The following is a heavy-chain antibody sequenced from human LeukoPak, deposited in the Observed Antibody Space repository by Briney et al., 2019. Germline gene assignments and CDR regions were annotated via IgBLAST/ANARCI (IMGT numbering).Heavy chain of an antibody. CDR1: GGSISSSSYY. CDR2: IYYSGTT. J-gene: IGHJ4*02. CDR3: ARDVTGYYFNY. Sequence: SETLSLTCTVSGGSISSSSYYWGWIRQPPGKGLEWIGNIYYSGTTFYNPSLKSRVTISVDTSKNQFSLKLSSVTAVDTAVYYCARDVTGYYFNYWDQGTLVTVSS. D-gene: IGHD4-11*01. V-gene: IGHV4-39*07.